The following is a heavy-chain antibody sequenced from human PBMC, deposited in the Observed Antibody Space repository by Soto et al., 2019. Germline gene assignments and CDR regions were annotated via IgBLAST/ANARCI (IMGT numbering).Heavy chain of an antibody. CDR1: GFTFSSYS. D-gene: IGHD3-16*02. CDR3: ARDLGDYVWGSYRYLFDP. Sequence: PGGSLRLSCAASGFTFSSYSMNWVRQAPGKGLEWVSSISSSSSYIYYADSVKGRFTISRDNAKNSLYLQMNSLRAEDTAVYYCARDLGDYVWGSYRYLFDPWGQGTLVTVSS. CDR2: ISSSSSYI. V-gene: IGHV3-21*01. J-gene: IGHJ5*02.